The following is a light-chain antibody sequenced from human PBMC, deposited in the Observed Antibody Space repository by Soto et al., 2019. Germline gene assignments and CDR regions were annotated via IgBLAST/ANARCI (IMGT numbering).Light chain of an antibody. Sequence: QSVVTQPTSVSGAPRQRVTISCSGGSSNIASNAVNWYQQFPGKAPKLLIYYDDLLPSGVSDRFSGSKSGTSASLAISGLQSDDEADYYCAAWDDRLNGVVFGGGTKLTVL. CDR2: YDD. CDR3: AAWDDRLNGVV. V-gene: IGLV1-36*01. CDR1: SSNIASNA. J-gene: IGLJ3*02.